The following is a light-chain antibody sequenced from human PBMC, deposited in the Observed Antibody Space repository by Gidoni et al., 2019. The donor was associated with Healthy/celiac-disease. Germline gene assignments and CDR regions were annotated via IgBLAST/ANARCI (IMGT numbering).Light chain of an antibody. CDR1: QSISSY. CDR2: AAS. V-gene: IGKV1-39*01. J-gene: IGKJ1*01. Sequence: DIQMTQSPSSLSASVGDRVTITCRASQSISSYLNWYQQKPGKAPKLLIYAASSLQSGVPSRFSGSGSGTDFTLTISSLPPEDFATYYCQPSYSTPWTFGQXTKVEIK. CDR3: QPSYSTPWT.